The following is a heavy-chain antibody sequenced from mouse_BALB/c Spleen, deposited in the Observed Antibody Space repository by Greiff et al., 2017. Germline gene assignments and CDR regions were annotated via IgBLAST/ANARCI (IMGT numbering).Heavy chain of an antibody. CDR2: ISYSGST. V-gene: IGHV3-2*02. Sequence: EVQLQESGPGLVKPSQSLSLTCTVTGYSITSDYAWNWIRQFPGNKLEWMGYISYSGSTSYNPSLKSRISITRDTSKNQFFLQLNSVTTEDTATYYCARSHYRYDYYAMDYWGQGTSVTVSS. CDR1: GYSITSDYA. J-gene: IGHJ4*01. D-gene: IGHD2-14*01. CDR3: ARSHYRYDYYAMDY.